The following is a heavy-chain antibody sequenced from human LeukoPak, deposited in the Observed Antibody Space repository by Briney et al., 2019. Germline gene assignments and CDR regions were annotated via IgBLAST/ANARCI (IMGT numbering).Heavy chain of an antibody. CDR3: ARDPRAMVPYYFDY. Sequence: GASVKVSCKASGYTFTGYYMHWVRQAPGQGLEWMGWINPNSGGTNYAQKFQGRVTMTRDTSISTAYMELSRLRSDDTAVYYCARDPRAMVPYYFDYWGQGTLVTVSS. J-gene: IGHJ4*02. V-gene: IGHV1-2*02. CDR1: GYTFTGYY. D-gene: IGHD5-18*01. CDR2: INPNSGGT.